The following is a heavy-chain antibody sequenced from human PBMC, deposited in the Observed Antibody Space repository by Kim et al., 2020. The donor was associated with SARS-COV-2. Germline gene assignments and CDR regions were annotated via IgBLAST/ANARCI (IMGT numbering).Heavy chain of an antibody. V-gene: IGHV5-51*01. Sequence: GESLKISCKGSGYSFTSYWIGWVRQMPGKGLEWMGIIYPGDSDTRYSPSFQGQVTISADKSISTAYLQWSSLKASDTAMYYCAREDSYYYGSGSEGWFDPWGQGTLVTVSS. J-gene: IGHJ5*02. D-gene: IGHD3-10*01. CDR1: GYSFTSYW. CDR2: IYPGDSDT. CDR3: AREDSYYYGSGSEGWFDP.